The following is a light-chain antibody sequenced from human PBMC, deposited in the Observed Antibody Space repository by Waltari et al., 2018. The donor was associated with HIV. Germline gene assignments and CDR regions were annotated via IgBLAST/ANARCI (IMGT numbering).Light chain of an antibody. V-gene: IGKV4-1*01. J-gene: IGKJ4*01. CDR2: WAS. CDR3: QQYYSTPRT. Sequence: DIVITQSPASLAVSLGARATINCKSSQRVLFSSNNKNYLAWYQQKPGQPPKLLLYWASNRESAVPDRFSGSGSGADVTLTISSLQAEDVAVYCCQQYYSTPRTFGGGTKVEIK. CDR1: QRVLFSSNNKNY.